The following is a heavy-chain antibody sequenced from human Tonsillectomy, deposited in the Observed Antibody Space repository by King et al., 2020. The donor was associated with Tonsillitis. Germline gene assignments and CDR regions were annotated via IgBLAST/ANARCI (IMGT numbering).Heavy chain of an antibody. Sequence: VQLVESGAEVKKPGESLRISCKGSGYNFTNYWISWVRQMPGKGLEWMGRIDPSDSYTNYSPSFQGHVTISADKSISTAYLQWSSLKASDTAMYYCAISYSSSFSYGMDVWGQGTTVTVSS. CDR2: IDPSDSYT. CDR1: GYNFTNYW. V-gene: IGHV5-10-1*03. CDR3: AISYSSSFSYGMDV. D-gene: IGHD6-6*01. J-gene: IGHJ6*02.